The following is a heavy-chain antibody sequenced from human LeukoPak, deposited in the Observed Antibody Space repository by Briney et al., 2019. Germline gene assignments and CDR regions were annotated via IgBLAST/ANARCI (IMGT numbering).Heavy chain of an antibody. D-gene: IGHD5-18*01. CDR2: IYHSGST. V-gene: IGHV4-4*02. J-gene: IGHJ4*02. CDR1: GGSIKSNNW. Sequence: SETLSLTCAVSGGSIKSNNWRSWVRQPPGKGLEWIGEIYHSGSTNYNPSLESRVTVSVDKSKNQFSLDLSSVTAADTAVYYCARLGGYSYGYADYWGQGTLVTVSS. CDR3: ARLGGYSYGYADY.